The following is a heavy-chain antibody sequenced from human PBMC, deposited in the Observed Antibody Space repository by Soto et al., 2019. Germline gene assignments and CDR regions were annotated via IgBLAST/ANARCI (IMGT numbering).Heavy chain of an antibody. D-gene: IGHD3-10*01. CDR2: ISSSGSTT. CDR1: GFTFYTYE. Sequence: GGSLRLSCAASGFTFYTYEMDWVRQAPGKGLEWVSYISSSGSTTYYADSVKGRFTISRDNAKNSLYLQMNSLRAEDTAIYYCATRSGGGGAFDFWGQGPMVTVSS. CDR3: ATRSGGGGAFDF. J-gene: IGHJ3*01. V-gene: IGHV3-48*03.